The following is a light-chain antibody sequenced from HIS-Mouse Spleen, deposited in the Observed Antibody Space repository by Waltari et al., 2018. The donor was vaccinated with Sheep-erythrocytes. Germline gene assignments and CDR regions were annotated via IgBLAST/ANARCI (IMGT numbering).Light chain of an antibody. V-gene: IGLV2-23*01. Sequence: QSALTQPASVSGSPGQSITISCTGTSRDVGSYNLVSWYQQHPGKAPKLMIYERSKRPSGVSNRFSGSKSGNTASLTISGLQAEDEADYYCCSYAGSSTPWVFGGGTKLTVL. CDR3: CSYAGSSTPWV. J-gene: IGLJ3*02. CDR1: SRDVGSYNL. CDR2: ERS.